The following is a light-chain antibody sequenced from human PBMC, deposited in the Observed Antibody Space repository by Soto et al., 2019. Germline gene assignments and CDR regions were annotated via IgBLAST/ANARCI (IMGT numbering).Light chain of an antibody. CDR3: QHYNCYSEA. CDR2: KAC. J-gene: IGKJ1*01. V-gene: IGKV1-5*03. Sequence: DMQITQSHSTLSASVGDRVTITCRASQSISGWLAWYQQKPGKAPKRQIYKACTLKSGVPSRFSGSGSGTEFTLTISSLQPDDFATYYCQHYNCYSEAFGQGTKVDI. CDR1: QSISGW.